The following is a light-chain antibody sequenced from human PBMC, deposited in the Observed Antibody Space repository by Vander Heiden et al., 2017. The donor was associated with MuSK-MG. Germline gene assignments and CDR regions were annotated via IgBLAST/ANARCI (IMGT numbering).Light chain of an antibody. CDR1: QSIGNN. J-gene: IGKJ1*01. CDR2: GAS. V-gene: IGKV3-15*01. Sequence: EIVMTQSPAILSVFTGERATLSCRASQSIGNNLAWYQQRPGQAPRLLIYGASTRASGIPVKFSGSGSGPEFSLTMRRLRSEDFAVYYCQHSNNSPASTFG. CDR3: QHSNNSPAST.